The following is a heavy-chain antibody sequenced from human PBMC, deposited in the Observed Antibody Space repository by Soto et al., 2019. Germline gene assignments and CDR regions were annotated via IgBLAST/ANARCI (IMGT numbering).Heavy chain of an antibody. J-gene: IGHJ5*02. CDR2: INHNGNS. Sequence: ASGTLSLTCAVSGGAFSGYYWGWVRPPPRRGLEWIGEINHNGNSNYNPALESRVTISVDTSKNQFSLKLTSVTAADAALYYCARDFFDSSDYTTNWFDPWGQGTLVTAPQ. D-gene: IGHD3-22*01. CDR1: GGAFSGYY. V-gene: IGHV4-34*01. CDR3: ARDFFDSSDYTTNWFDP.